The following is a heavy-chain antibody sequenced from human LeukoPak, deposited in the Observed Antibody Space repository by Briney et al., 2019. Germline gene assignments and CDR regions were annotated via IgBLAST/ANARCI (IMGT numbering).Heavy chain of an antibody. V-gene: IGHV3-23*01. Sequence: GGSLRLYFPASGFTYNSYAMSWVRQAPGKGLEWVSAISGSGGSTYYADSVKGRFTISRDNSENTLYLQMNSLRAEDTAVYYCAKDPNWSYCDYGAQGTLVTVSS. CDR2: ISGSGGST. J-gene: IGHJ4*02. D-gene: IGHD2-8*01. CDR1: GFTYNSYA. CDR3: AKDPNWSYCDY.